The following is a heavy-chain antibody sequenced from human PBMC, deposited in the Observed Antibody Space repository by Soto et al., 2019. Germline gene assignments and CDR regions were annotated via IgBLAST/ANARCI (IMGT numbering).Heavy chain of an antibody. D-gene: IGHD5-12*01. Sequence: ASVKVSCKASGYTFTSYDINWVRQATRQGLEWMGWMNPNSGNTGYAQKFQGRVTMTRNTSISTAYMELSSLRSEDTAVYYCARGRRRGYSFYDQDLYHYSMDVWDQAPTVTVS. J-gene: IGHJ6*02. CDR2: MNPNSGNT. V-gene: IGHV1-8*01. CDR1: GYTFTSYD. CDR3: ARGRRRGYSFYDQDLYHYSMDV.